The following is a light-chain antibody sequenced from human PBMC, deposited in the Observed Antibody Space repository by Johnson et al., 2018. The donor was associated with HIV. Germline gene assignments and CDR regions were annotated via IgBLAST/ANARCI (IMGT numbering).Light chain of an antibody. CDR2: DNN. V-gene: IGLV1-51*01. J-gene: IGLJ1*01. CDR1: SSNIGNNY. Sequence: QSVLTQPPSVSAAPGQKVTISCSGSSSNIGNNYVSWYQQLPGTAPKLLIYDNNKRPSGIPDRFSGSKSGTSATLGITGLQTGDEADYYCGTWDSSLSAYVIGNGTNGTVL. CDR3: GTWDSSLSAYV.